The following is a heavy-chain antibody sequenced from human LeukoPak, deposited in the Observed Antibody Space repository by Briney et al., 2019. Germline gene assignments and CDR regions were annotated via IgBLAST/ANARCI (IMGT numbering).Heavy chain of an antibody. V-gene: IGHV4-30-4*08. CDR3: ARDASIAARPYFQH. J-gene: IGHJ1*01. CDR1: GGSISSGDYY. D-gene: IGHD6-6*01. CDR2: IYYSGST. Sequence: PSETLSLTCTVSGGSISSGDYYWSWIRQPPGKGLEWIGYIYYSGSTYYNPSLKSRVTISVDTSKNQFSLKLSSVTAADTAVYYCARDASIAARPYFQHWSQGTLVTVSS.